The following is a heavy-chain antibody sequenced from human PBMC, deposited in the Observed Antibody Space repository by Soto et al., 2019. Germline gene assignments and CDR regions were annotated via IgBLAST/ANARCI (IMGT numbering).Heavy chain of an antibody. CDR3: ATSGSSSAAYYYYGMDI. Sequence: SVKVSCKASGGTFSSYAISWVRQAPGQGLEWMGGIIPIFCTANYAQKFQGRVTITADESTRTAYMELSSVRSEDAEVYQCATSGSSSAAYYYYGMDIWGQGTTVTVYS. D-gene: IGHD3-10*01. V-gene: IGHV1-69*13. CDR2: IIPIFCTA. CDR1: GGTFSSYA. J-gene: IGHJ6*02.